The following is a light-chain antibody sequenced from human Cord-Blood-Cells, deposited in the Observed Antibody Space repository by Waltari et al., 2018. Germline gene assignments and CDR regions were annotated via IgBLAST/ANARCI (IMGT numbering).Light chain of an antibody. CDR1: QSVSSSY. Sequence: EIVLTQSPGTLSLSPGESATLPCRASQSVSSSYLAWYQQKPGQAPRLLIYGASSRATGIPDRFSGSGSGTAFTLTIIRLEPEDFAVYYCQQYVSSPLTFGGGTKVEIK. J-gene: IGKJ4*01. CDR3: QQYVSSPLT. V-gene: IGKV3-20*01. CDR2: GAS.